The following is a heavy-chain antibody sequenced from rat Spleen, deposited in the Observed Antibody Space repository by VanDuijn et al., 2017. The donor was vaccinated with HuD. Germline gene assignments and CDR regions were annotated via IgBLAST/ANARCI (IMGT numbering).Heavy chain of an antibody. Sequence: QVQLKESGPGLVQPSQTLSLTCTVSGFSLTNYHVSWVRQPPGKGLEWIAAISSGGSTYYNSALKSRLSISRDTSKSQVFLKMNSLQTEDTAMFFCARSGRDWGQGVMVTVSS. J-gene: IGHJ2*01. CDR2: ISSGGST. CDR3: ARSGRD. V-gene: IGHV2-6*01. D-gene: IGHD4-3*01. CDR1: GFSLTNYH.